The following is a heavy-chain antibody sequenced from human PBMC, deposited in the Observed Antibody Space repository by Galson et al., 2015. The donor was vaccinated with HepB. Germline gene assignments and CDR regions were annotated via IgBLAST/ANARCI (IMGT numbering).Heavy chain of an antibody. CDR2: ISGSGGST. CDR1: GFTFSSYA. V-gene: IGHV3-23*01. Sequence: SLRLSCAASGFTFSSYAMSWVRQAPGKGLEWVPAISGSGGSTYYADSVKGRFTISRDNSKNTLYLQMNSLRAEDTAVYYCAKLLRFENSNYYDSSGYFDYWGQGTLVTVSS. CDR3: AKLLRFENSNYYDSSGYFDY. J-gene: IGHJ4*02. D-gene: IGHD3-22*01.